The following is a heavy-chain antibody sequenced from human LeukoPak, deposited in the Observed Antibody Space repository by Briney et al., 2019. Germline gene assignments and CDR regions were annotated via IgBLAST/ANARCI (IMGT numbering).Heavy chain of an antibody. CDR1: RSSISGSIRSFY. CDR3: ARIPLGYSGAYYFDY. Sequence: SGTLSLTCTVSRSSISGSIRSFYWSWLRQPPGKGLEWIGYISSSGSTNDNPSLRSRVTISVDASKNQFFLNLSSVSAADTAVYYCARIPLGYSGAYYFDYWGQGTLVTVSP. J-gene: IGHJ4*02. V-gene: IGHV4-4*09. D-gene: IGHD5-12*01. CDR2: ISSSGST.